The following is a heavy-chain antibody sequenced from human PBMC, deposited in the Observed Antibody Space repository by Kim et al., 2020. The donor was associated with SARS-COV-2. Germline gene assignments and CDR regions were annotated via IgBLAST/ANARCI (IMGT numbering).Heavy chain of an antibody. Sequence: GGSLRLSCAASGFTFSSYEMNWVRQAPGKGLEWVSYISSSGSTIYYADSVKGRFTISRDNAKNSLYLQMNSLRAEDTAVYYCARDRLTRADVRGEGTTVTVAS. V-gene: IGHV3-48*03. J-gene: IGHJ6*04. CDR3: ARDRLTRADV. CDR1: GFTFSSYE. CDR2: ISSSGSTI. D-gene: IGHD2-2*01.